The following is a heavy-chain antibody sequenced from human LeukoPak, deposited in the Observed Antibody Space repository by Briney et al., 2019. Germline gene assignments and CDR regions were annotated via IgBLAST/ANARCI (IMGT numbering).Heavy chain of an antibody. CDR3: ARETFGAFDI. Sequence: KSSETLSLTCTVSGDSISSYYWRWIRQPPGKGLEWIGYIYYSGSTNYNPSLKSRVTISVDTSKNQFSLKLSSVTAADTAVYYCARETFGAFDIWGQGTMVTVSS. CDR1: GDSISSYY. CDR2: IYYSGST. V-gene: IGHV4-59*01. J-gene: IGHJ3*02. D-gene: IGHD3-16*01.